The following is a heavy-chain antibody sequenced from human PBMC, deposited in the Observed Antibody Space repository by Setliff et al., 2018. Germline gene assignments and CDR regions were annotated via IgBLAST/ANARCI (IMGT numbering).Heavy chain of an antibody. CDR2: INPSSGRT. D-gene: IGHD3-10*01. CDR1: GYTFTSHY. Sequence: ASVKVSCKASGYTFTSHYMHWVRQAPGLGLEWMGTINPSSGRTSYAQKFQGRVTITADESTSTAYMELSSLRSEDTAVYYCARPLRYGDYYYYYGMDVWGQGTTVTVSS. J-gene: IGHJ6*02. CDR3: ARPLRYGDYYYYYGMDV. V-gene: IGHV1-46*01.